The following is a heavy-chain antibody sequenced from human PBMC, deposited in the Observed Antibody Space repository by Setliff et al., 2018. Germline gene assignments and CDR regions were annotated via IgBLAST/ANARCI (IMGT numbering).Heavy chain of an antibody. J-gene: IGHJ6*03. V-gene: IGHV4-4*07. CDR3: ARAGGGSSFTAYYYYYYMDV. CDR1: GGSISSYY. D-gene: IGHD6-13*01. Sequence: SETLSLTCTVSGGSISSYYWSWIRQPAGKGLEWIGRIYTSGSTNYNPSLKSRVTMSVDTSKNQFSLKLSSVSAADTAVYYCARAGGGSSFTAYYYYYYMDVWGKGTTVTVSS. CDR2: IYTSGST.